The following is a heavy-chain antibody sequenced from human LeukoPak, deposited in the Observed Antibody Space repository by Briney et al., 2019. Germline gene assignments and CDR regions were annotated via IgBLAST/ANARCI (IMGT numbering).Heavy chain of an antibody. CDR1: GGTFSSYA. V-gene: IGHV1-69*05. CDR2: IIPIFGTA. Sequence: ASVKVSCKASGGTFSSYAISWVRQAPGQGLEWMGRIIPIFGTANYAQKFQGRVTITTDEPTSTAYMELSSLRSEDTAVYYCARAMDLTGYSPFDYWGQGTLVTVSS. CDR3: ARAMDLTGYSPFDY. J-gene: IGHJ4*02. D-gene: IGHD3-9*01.